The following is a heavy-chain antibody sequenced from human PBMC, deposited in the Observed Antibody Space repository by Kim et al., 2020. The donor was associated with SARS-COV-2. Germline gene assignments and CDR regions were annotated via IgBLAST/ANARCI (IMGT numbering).Heavy chain of an antibody. CDR3: ARDAEDRRKIFGELDY. CDR1: GFTFSSYA. CDR2: ISYDGSNK. Sequence: GGSLRLSCAASGFTFSSYAMHWVRQAPGKGLEWVAVISYDGSNKYYADSVKGRFTISRDNSKNTLYLQMNSLRAEDTAVYYCARDAEDRRKIFGELDYWGQGTLVTVSS. D-gene: IGHD3-10*01. V-gene: IGHV3-30*04. J-gene: IGHJ4*02.